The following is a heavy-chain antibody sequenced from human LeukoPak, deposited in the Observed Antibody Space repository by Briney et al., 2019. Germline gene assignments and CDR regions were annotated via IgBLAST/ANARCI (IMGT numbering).Heavy chain of an antibody. J-gene: IGHJ4*02. D-gene: IGHD6-19*01. V-gene: IGHV1-2*02. CDR3: ASGSSGWYPGTYYFDY. CDR2: INPNSGGT. CDR1: GYTFTGYY. Sequence: ASVKVSCEASGYTFTGYYMHWVRQAPGQGLEWMGWINPNSGGTNYAQKFQGRVTMTRDTSISTAYMELSRLRSDDTAVYYCASGSSGWYPGTYYFDYWGQGTLVTVSS.